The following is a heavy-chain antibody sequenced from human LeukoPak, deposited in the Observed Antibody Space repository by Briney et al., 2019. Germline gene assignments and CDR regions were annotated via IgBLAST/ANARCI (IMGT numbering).Heavy chain of an antibody. CDR3: ARWELSGRVMERFSWIDH. D-gene: IGHD3-16*02. CDR2: INWNGGGT. Sequence: GGSLRLSCAASGFTFDDFGMTWVRQAPGKGLEWVSGINWNGGGTGYADSVKGRFTISRDNAKKILYLQMNSLRVEDTAVYYCARWELSGRVMERFSWIDHWGQGALVTVSS. J-gene: IGHJ4*02. V-gene: IGHV3-20*04. CDR1: GFTFDDFG.